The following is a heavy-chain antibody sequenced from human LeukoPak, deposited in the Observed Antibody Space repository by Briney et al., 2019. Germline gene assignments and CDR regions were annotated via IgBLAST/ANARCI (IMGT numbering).Heavy chain of an antibody. D-gene: IGHD6-19*01. J-gene: IGHJ4*02. CDR3: ARAAGVIPVATTDY. CDR1: GFTFSSYS. CDR2: ISSSSSYI. V-gene: IGHV3-21*01. Sequence: GGSLRLSCAASGFTFSSYSMNWVRQAPGKGLEWVSSISSSSSYIYYADSVKGRFTISRDNAKNSLYLQMNSLRAEDAAVYYCARAAGVIPVATTDYWGQGTLVTVSS.